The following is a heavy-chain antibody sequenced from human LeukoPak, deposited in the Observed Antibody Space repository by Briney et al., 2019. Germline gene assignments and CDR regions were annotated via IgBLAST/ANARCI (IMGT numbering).Heavy chain of an antibody. D-gene: IGHD3-22*01. CDR1: GFTFSNYE. J-gene: IGHJ4*02. Sequence: GGSLRLSCAASGFTFSNYEMNWVRQAPGKGLEWASYISSSGTSIYYADSVKGRFTISRDNAKNSLYLQMNNLRAEDTGIYYCARDPSSSGYYGYWGQGTLVTVSS. CDR3: ARDPSSSGYYGY. V-gene: IGHV3-48*03. CDR2: ISSSGTSI.